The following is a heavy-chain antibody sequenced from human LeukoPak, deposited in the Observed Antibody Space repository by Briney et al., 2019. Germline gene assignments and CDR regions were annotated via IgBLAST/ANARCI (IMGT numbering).Heavy chain of an antibody. CDR1: GFTFSSYG. J-gene: IGHJ4*02. CDR2: IWYDGSNK. D-gene: IGHD4-17*01. Sequence: GGSLRLSCAASGFTFSSYGMHWVRQAPGKGLEWVAVIWYDGSNKYYADSVKGRFTISRDNSKNTLCLQMNSLRAEDTAVYYCARAATVTTSPLDYWGQGTLVTVSS. CDR3: ARAATVTTSPLDY. V-gene: IGHV3-33*08.